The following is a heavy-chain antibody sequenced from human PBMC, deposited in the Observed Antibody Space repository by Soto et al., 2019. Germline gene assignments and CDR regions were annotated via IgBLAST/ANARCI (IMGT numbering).Heavy chain of an antibody. V-gene: IGHV4-4*02. Sequence: SETLSLTCAVSGGSIISSNYWSWVRHPPGMGLEWIGEIYHSGTTHYNPSLKSRVIISVDKSKNQFSLNLNSVTDADTAVYYCARSIYSSVWVPYGLDVWGQGTTVTVSS. CDR3: ARSIYSSVWVPYGLDV. CDR1: GGSIISSNY. D-gene: IGHD6-19*01. J-gene: IGHJ6*02. CDR2: IYHSGTT.